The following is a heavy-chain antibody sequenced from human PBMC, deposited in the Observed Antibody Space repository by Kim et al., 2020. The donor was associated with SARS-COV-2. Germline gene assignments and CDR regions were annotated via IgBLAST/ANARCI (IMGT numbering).Heavy chain of an antibody. CDR3: AREAYGGNFDY. CDR1: GFTFSSYS. V-gene: IGHV3-48*02. Sequence: GGSLRLSCAASGFTFSSYSMNWVRQAPGKGLEWVSYISSSRSTIHYADSVKGRFTISRDNAKNSLYLQMSSLRDEDTAVYYCAREAYGGNFDYWGQGNLV. J-gene: IGHJ4*02. CDR2: ISSSRSTI. D-gene: IGHD4-17*01.